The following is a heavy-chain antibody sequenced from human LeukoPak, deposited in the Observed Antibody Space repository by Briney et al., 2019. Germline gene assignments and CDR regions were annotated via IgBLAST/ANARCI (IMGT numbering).Heavy chain of an antibody. CDR1: GGSISSYY. Sequence: SETLSLTCTVSGGSISSYYWSWIRQPAGKGLERIGRIYTSGSTNYNASLKSRVSMSVDTSKNQFSLKLSSVTAADTAVFYCARENSGSYREFDYWGQGTLVTASS. J-gene: IGHJ4*02. D-gene: IGHD1-26*01. CDR2: IYTSGST. V-gene: IGHV4-4*07. CDR3: ARENSGSYREFDY.